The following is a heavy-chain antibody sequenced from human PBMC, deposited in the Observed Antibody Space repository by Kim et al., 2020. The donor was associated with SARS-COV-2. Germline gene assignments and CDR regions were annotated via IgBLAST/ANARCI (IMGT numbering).Heavy chain of an antibody. Sequence: SETLSLTCAVYGGSFSGYYWSWIRQPPGKGLEWIGEINHSGSTNYNPSLKSRVTISVDTSKNQFSLKLSSVTAADTAVYYCARGKGYSGYDLDYWGQGTLVTVSS. CDR1: GGSFSGYY. CDR2: INHSGST. D-gene: IGHD5-12*01. CDR3: ARGKGYSGYDLDY. V-gene: IGHV4-34*01. J-gene: IGHJ4*02.